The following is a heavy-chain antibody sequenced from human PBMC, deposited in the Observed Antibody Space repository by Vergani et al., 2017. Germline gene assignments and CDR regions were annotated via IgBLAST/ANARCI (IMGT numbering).Heavy chain of an antibody. Sequence: EVQLVESGGGLVKPGGPLRLSGAASGFPFSNAWSSGVRRDPGKGWGWVGRIKSKTEGGPTHYAAPVKGRFTSSRDDSNNTLYLQMNSLKTEDTAVYKCSYYAFDYWGQGTLVTVSS. J-gene: IGHJ4*02. V-gene: IGHV3-15*01. CDR1: GFPFSNAW. CDR3: SYYAFDY. D-gene: IGHD3-10*01. CDR2: IKSKTEGGPT.